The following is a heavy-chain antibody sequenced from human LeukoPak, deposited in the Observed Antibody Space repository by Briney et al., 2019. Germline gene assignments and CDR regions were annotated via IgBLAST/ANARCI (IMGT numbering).Heavy chain of an antibody. CDR1: GFTFSSYW. V-gene: IGHV3-74*01. CDR3: ARTNYYFDN. Sequence: PGGSLRLSCAASGFTFSSYWMHWVRQAPGKGLVWVSRISADGINAHYADSVKGRFTISRDNAENTLHLQMNSLRAEDTALYYCARTNYYFDNWGQGSLVTVSS. J-gene: IGHJ4*02. D-gene: IGHD1-1*01. CDR2: ISADGINA.